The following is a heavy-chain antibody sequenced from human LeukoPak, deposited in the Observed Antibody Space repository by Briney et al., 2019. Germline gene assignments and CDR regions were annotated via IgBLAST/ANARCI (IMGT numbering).Heavy chain of an antibody. V-gene: IGHV3-66*01. Sequence: PGGSLRLSCAASGFTVSSNYMSWVCQAPGKGLEWVSVIYSGGSTYYADSVKGRFTISRDNSKNTLYLQMNSLRAEDTAVYYCASTSIAARYYYYYGMDVWGQGTTVTVSS. J-gene: IGHJ6*02. CDR1: GFTVSSNY. D-gene: IGHD6-6*01. CDR2: IYSGGST. CDR3: ASTSIAARYYYYYGMDV.